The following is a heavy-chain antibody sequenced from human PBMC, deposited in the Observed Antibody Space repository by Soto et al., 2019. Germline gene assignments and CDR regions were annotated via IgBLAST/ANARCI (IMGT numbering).Heavy chain of an antibody. CDR2: IYYSGST. J-gene: IGHJ6*02. CDR3: ARDCPYYDFWSGYYTGGRKEGGMDV. V-gene: IGHV4-30-4*01. D-gene: IGHD3-3*01. Sequence: SETLSLTCTVSGGSISSGDYYWSWIRQPPGKGLEWIGYIYYSGSTYYNPSLKSRVTISVDTSKNQFSLKLSSVTAADTAVYYCARDCPYYDFWSGYYTGGRKEGGMDVWGQGTTVTVSS. CDR1: GGSISSGDYY.